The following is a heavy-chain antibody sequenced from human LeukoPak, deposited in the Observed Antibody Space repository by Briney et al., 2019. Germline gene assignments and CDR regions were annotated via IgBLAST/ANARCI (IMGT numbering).Heavy chain of an antibody. J-gene: IGHJ5*02. CDR3: VRGGPSTWS. CDR1: GFTFKLYW. V-gene: IGHV3-74*01. Sequence: GRSLRLSCAASGFTFKLYWMHWVLQVPGRGPVWVSRINHDGSDTIYADSVRGRFTIPRDDAKNTLYLQMNNLRAEATAVYYCVRGGPSTWSWGQGTLVTVSS. CDR2: INHDGSDT. D-gene: IGHD2-15*01.